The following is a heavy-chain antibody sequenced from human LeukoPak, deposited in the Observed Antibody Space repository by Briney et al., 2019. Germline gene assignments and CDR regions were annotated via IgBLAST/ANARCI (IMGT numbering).Heavy chain of an antibody. D-gene: IGHD2/OR15-2a*01. J-gene: IGHJ4*02. CDR3: AKIGGSFDY. CDR2: INPNSGGT. V-gene: IGHV1-2*02. Sequence: ASVKVSCKASDYTFTSYGISWVRQAPGQGLEWMGWINPNSGGTNYAQKFQGRVTMTRDTSISTAYMELSRLRSDDTAVYYCAKIGGSFDYWGQGTLVTVSS. CDR1: DYTFTSYG.